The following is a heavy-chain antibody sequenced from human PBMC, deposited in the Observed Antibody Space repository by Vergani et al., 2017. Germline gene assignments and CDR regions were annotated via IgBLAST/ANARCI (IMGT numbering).Heavy chain of an antibody. Sequence: QVQLQESGPGLVKPSQTLSLTCTVSGASINNDFYYWHWIRQPAGKGLGWIGRIYVSGITDYNSALQSLISMSVDTSKNQFSLTLTSVTAAATAVYYCARDNKQLRPRAFDLWGQGRMVTVSS. J-gene: IGHJ3*01. CDR3: ARDNKQLRPRAFDL. V-gene: IGHV4-61*02. CDR2: IYVSGIT. CDR1: GASINNDFYY. D-gene: IGHD4-23*01.